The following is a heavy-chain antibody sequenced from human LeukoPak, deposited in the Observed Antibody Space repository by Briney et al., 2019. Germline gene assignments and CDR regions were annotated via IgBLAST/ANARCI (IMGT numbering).Heavy chain of an antibody. CDR1: GFTFSNYA. J-gene: IGHJ4*02. D-gene: IGHD3-22*01. V-gene: IGHV3-23*01. CDR2: ISGSGGST. Sequence: RGSLTLSCAASGFTFSNYAMNWVRQAPGKGLEWVSTISGSGGSTYYADSVKGRFTISRDNSKNTLYLHMNSLRAEDTAVYFCAKREYYDSPGYSDFWGQGTLDSVSS. CDR3: AKREYYDSPGYSDF.